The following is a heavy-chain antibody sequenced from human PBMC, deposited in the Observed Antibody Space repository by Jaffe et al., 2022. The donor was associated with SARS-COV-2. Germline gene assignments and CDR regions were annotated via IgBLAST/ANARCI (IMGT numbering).Heavy chain of an antibody. D-gene: IGHD3-22*01. J-gene: IGHJ4*02. V-gene: IGHV3-72*01. CDR3: ARLYDSSGYYYNF. Sequence: EVQLVESGGGLVQPGGSLRLSCAASGFTFSDHYMDWVRQAPGKGLEWVGRTRNKANSYTTEYAASVKGRFTISRDDSKNSLYLQMNSLKTEDTAVYYCARLYDSSGYYYNFWGQGTLVTVSS. CDR2: TRNKANSYTT. CDR1: GFTFSDHY.